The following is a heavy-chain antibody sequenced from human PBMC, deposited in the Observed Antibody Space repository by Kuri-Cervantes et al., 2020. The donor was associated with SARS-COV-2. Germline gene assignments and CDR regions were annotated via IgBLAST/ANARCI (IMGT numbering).Heavy chain of an antibody. CDR3: ATGLVVPAAMRDY. V-gene: IGHV5-51*01. Sequence: GRSLKISCKGSGYSFTSYWIGWVRQMPGKGLEWMGIIYPGDSDTKYSPSFQGQVTISADKFISTAYLQWSSLKASDTAMYYCATGLVVPAAMRDYWGQGTLVTVSS. CDR2: IYPGDSDT. CDR1: GYSFTSYW. J-gene: IGHJ4*02. D-gene: IGHD2-2*01.